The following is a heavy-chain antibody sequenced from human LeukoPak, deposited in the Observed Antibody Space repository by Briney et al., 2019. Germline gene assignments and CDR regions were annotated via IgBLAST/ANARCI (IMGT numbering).Heavy chain of an antibody. CDR1: GGSISPYY. V-gene: IGHV4-59*01. Sequence: SQTLSLTCAVSGGSISPYYWNWIRQPPGKGLEWIGYIFDSGTNYNPSLKSRVTMSMDASKNQFSLRLTSVTPADTAVYYCARFQWESYWFDPWGQGTLVTVSS. CDR2: IFDSGT. D-gene: IGHD1-26*01. J-gene: IGHJ5*02. CDR3: ARFQWESYWFDP.